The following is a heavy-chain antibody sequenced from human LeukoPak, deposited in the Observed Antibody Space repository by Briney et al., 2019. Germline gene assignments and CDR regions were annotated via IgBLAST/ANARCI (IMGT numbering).Heavy chain of an antibody. CDR2: INPNSGGT. J-gene: IGHJ4*02. Sequence: ASVKVSCKASGFTFTGYYIHWVRQAPGQGLECVGWINPNSGGTNYAQKFQGRVTMTRDTSISTAYMELSRLKSDDTAVYYCASGNTAGTPGGDYWGQGTLVTVSS. D-gene: IGHD1-1*01. CDR1: GFTFTGYY. V-gene: IGHV1-2*02. CDR3: ASGNTAGTPGGDY.